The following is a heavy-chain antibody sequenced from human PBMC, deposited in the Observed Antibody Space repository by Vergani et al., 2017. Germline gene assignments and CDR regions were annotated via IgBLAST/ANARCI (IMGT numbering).Heavy chain of an antibody. CDR1: GGSISSGSYY. CDR2: IYTSGST. J-gene: IGHJ4*02. V-gene: IGHV4-61*02. D-gene: IGHD5-24*01. Sequence: QVQLQESGPGLVKPSQTLSLTCTVSGGSISSGSYYWSWLRQPAGKGLEWIGRIYTSGSTNYNPSRKSRVTISVDTSKNQFSLKLSSVTAADTAVYYCARGRWLQSLDYWGQGTLVTVSS. CDR3: ARGRWLQSLDY.